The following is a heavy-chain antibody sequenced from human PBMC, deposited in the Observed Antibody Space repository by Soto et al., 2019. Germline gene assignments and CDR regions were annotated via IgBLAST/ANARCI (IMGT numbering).Heavy chain of an antibody. CDR1: GGSISSYY. J-gene: IGHJ6*03. CDR3: ARDRSSSGRYYYYMDV. CDR2: IYYSGST. Sequence: SETLSLTCTVSGGSISSYYWSWIRQPPGKGLEWIGYIYYSGSTNYNPSLKSRVTISVDTSKNQCSLKLSSVTAADTAVYYCARDRSSSGRYYYYMDVWGKGTTVTVSS. V-gene: IGHV4-59*01. D-gene: IGHD6-19*01.